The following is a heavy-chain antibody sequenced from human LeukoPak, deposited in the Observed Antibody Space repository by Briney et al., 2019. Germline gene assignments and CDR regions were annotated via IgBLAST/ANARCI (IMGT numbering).Heavy chain of an antibody. CDR1: GFTFSSYG. CDR2: ISYDGSNK. Sequence: PGGSLRLSCAASGFTFSSYGMHWVRQAPGKGLEWVAVISYDGSNKYYADSVKGRFTISRDNSKNTLYLQKNSLRAEDTAVYYCAKSEWELYAGWFDPWGQGTLVTVSS. CDR3: AKSEWELYAGWFDP. V-gene: IGHV3-30*18. D-gene: IGHD1-26*01. J-gene: IGHJ5*02.